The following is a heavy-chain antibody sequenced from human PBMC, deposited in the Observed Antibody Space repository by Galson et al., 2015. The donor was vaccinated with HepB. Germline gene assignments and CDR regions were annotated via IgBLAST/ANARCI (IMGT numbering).Heavy chain of an antibody. J-gene: IGHJ6*03. CDR2: IYYSGST. CDR3: ARIPPPTDYDILTGRYYYYMDV. D-gene: IGHD3-9*01. Sequence: LSLTCTVSGGSISSGGYYWSWIRQHPGKGLEWIGYIYYSGSTYYNPSLKSRVTISVDTSKNQFSLKLSSVTAADTAVYYCARIPPPTDYDILTGRYYYYMDVWGKGTTVTVSS. CDR1: GGSISSGGYY. V-gene: IGHV4-31*03.